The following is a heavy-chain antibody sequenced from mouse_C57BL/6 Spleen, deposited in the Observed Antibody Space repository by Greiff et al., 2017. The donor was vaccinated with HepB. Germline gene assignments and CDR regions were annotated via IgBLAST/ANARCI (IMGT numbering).Heavy chain of an antibody. J-gene: IGHJ3*01. D-gene: IGHD1-1*01. CDR1: GYTFTSYW. V-gene: IGHV1-61*01. Sequence: QVQLQQPGAELVRPGSSVKLSCKASGYTFTSYWMDWVKQRPGQGLEWIGNIYPSDSETHYNQKFKDKATLTVDKSSSTAYMQCSSLTSEDSAVYYCARRGDGSAWFAYWGQGTLVTVSA. CDR2: IYPSDSET. CDR3: ARRGDGSAWFAY.